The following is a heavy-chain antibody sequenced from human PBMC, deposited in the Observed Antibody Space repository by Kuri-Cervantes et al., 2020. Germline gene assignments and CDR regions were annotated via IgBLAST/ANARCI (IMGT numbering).Heavy chain of an antibody. V-gene: IGHV1-45*02. CDR1: GYTFTYRY. Sequence: SVKVSCKASGYTFTYRYLHWVRQAPGQALEWMGWITPFNGNTNYAQKFQERVTITRDMSTSTAYMELSSLRSEDTAVYYCAGQGDTVIPGWYFDLWGRGTLVTVSS. CDR3: AGQGDTVIPGWYFDL. D-gene: IGHD3-16*01. CDR2: ITPFNGNT. J-gene: IGHJ2*01.